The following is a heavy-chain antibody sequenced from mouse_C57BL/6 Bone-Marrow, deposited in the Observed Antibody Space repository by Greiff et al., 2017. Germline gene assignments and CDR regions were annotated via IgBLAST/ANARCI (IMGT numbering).Heavy chain of an antibody. J-gene: IGHJ2*01. V-gene: IGHV14-2*01. D-gene: IGHD1-1*01. Sequence: EVKLQESGAELVKPGASVKLSCTASGFNIKDYYMHWVKQRTEQGLEWIGRIDPEDGETKYAPKFQGKATITADTSSNTAYLQLSSLTSEDTAVYYCARGATTVEESSGNYFDDWGQGATLTVSS. CDR1: GFNIKDYY. CDR2: IDPEDGET. CDR3: ARGATTVEESSGNYFDD.